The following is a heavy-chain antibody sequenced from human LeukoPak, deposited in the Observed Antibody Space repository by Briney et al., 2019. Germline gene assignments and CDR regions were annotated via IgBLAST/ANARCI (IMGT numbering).Heavy chain of an antibody. J-gene: IGHJ4*02. CDR1: GFTLSSNY. CDR3: ARNYYGSGSPYFDY. Sequence: PGGSLRLSCAASGFTLSSNYMSWVRQAPGKGLEWVSVIYSGGSTYYADSVKGRFTISRDNSKNTLYLQMNSLRVEDTAVYYCARNYYGSGSPYFDYWGQGTLVTVSS. D-gene: IGHD3-10*01. V-gene: IGHV3-66*01. CDR2: IYSGGST.